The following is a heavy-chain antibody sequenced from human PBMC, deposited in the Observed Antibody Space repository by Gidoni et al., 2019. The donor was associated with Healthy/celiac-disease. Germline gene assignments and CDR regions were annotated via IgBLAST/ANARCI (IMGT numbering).Heavy chain of an antibody. CDR2: ISAYNGNT. D-gene: IGHD3-3*01. CDR1: GYTFTSYG. Sequence: QVQLVQSGAEVKKPGASVTVSCKASGYTFTSYGISWVRQAPGQGLEWMGWISAYNGNTNYAQKLQGRVTMTTDTSTSTAYMELRSMRSDDTAVYYCARSGSITICGVVIPNDYWGQGTLVTVSS. CDR3: ARSGSITICGVVIPNDY. J-gene: IGHJ4*02. V-gene: IGHV1-18*01.